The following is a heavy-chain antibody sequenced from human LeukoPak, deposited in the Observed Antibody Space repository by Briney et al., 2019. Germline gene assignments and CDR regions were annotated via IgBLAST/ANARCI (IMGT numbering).Heavy chain of an antibody. V-gene: IGHV3-21*01. D-gene: IGHD5-18*01. Sequence: GGSLRLSCAASGFTFSSYSMNWVRQAPGKGLEWVSSISSSSSYIYYADSAKGRFTISRDNAKNSLYLQMNSLRAEDTAVYYCARDGRRGYSYGFFDYWGQGTLVTVSS. CDR3: ARDGRRGYSYGFFDY. CDR1: GFTFSSYS. CDR2: ISSSSSYI. J-gene: IGHJ4*02.